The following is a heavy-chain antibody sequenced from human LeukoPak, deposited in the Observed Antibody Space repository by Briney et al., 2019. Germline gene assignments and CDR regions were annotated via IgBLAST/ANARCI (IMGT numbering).Heavy chain of an antibody. CDR3: ARQVVGANRRFFDY. Sequence: GESLKISCKGSGYSFTSYWLGLVRQMPGKGLEWMGIIYPGDSDTRYSASFQGQVTISADKSISTAYLQWSSLKASDTAMYYCARQVVGANRRFFDYWGQGTLVTVSS. CDR2: IYPGDSDT. D-gene: IGHD1-26*01. V-gene: IGHV5-51*01. CDR1: GYSFTSYW. J-gene: IGHJ4*02.